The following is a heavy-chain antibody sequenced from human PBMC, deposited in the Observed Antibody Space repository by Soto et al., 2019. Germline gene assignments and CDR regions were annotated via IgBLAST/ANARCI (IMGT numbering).Heavy chain of an antibody. CDR3: ARSLLQGDF. D-gene: IGHD2-21*01. CDR2: INPNGGST. CDR1: GYIFIHYY. V-gene: IGHV1-46*01. Sequence: QVQLVQSGAEVKKPGASVKVSCKASGYIFIHYYIHWVRQAPGQGLEWMAIINPNGGSTNYAQKFHGRVTVTSDPSTSTVSLELNTLGSDDTAVYFCARSLLQGDFWGQGTLVTVSS. J-gene: IGHJ4*02.